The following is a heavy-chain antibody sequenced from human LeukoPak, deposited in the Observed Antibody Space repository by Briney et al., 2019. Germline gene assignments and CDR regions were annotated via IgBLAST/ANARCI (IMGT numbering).Heavy chain of an antibody. CDR3: ANRDIVVVITTGSAAQY. CDR2: ITSSGGST. J-gene: IGHJ4*02. CDR1: GFTFSSYA. Sequence: GESLKISCAASGFTFSSYAMTWVRPAPGKGLEWVSAITSSGGSTYYAGSVKGRFTISRDNSKNTLYLQMNSLRAEDTAVYYCANRDIVVVITTGSAAQYWGQGTLVTVSS. D-gene: IGHD3-22*01. V-gene: IGHV3-23*01.